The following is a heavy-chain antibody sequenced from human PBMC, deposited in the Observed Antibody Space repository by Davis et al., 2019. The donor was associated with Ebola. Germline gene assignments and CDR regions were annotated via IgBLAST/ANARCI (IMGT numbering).Heavy chain of an antibody. J-gene: IGHJ4*02. CDR2: INHSGST. V-gene: IGHV4-34*01. D-gene: IGHD5-24*01. CDR3: ARGTRWLQRYFDY. CDR1: GGSFSGYY. Sequence: MPSETLSLTCAVYGGSFSGYYWSWSRQPPGKGLEWIGEINHSGSTNYNPSLKSRVTISVDTSKNQFSLKLSSVTAADTAVYYCARGTRWLQRYFDYWGQGTLVTVSS.